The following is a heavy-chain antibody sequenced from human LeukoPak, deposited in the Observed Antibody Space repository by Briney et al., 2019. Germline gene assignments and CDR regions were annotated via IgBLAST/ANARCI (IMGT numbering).Heavy chain of an antibody. CDR3: ARLYSGSFNDAFDI. CDR2: IYYSGST. CDR1: GGSISSSSYY. J-gene: IGHJ3*02. D-gene: IGHD1-26*01. Sequence: PSETLSLTCTVSGGSISSSSYYWGWIRQPPGKGLEWIGSIYYSGSTYYIPSLKSRVTISVDTSKNQFSLKLSSVTAADTAVYYCARLYSGSFNDAFDIWGQGTMVTVSS. V-gene: IGHV4-39*01.